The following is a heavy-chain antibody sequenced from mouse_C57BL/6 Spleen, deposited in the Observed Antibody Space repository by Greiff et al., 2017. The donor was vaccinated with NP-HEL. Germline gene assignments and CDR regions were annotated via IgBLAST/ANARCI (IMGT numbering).Heavy chain of an antibody. Sequence: EVKVEESGEGLVKPGGSLKVSCAASGFTFSSYAMSWVRQTPEKRLEWVAYISSGGDYIYYADTVKGRFTISRDNARNTLYLQMSSLKSEDTAMYYCTRGYYGSSYGMDYWGQGTSVTVSS. D-gene: IGHD1-1*01. V-gene: IGHV5-9-1*02. CDR1: GFTFSSYA. J-gene: IGHJ4*01. CDR2: ISSGGDYI. CDR3: TRGYYGSSYGMDY.